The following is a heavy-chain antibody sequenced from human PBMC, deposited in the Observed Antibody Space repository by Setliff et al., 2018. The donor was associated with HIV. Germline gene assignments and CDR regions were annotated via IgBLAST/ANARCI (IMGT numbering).Heavy chain of an antibody. CDR1: GASISTDY. Sequence: SETLSLTCTVSGASISTDYWSWIRQSPGKGLEWIGYIYHTGTTNYSPSLESRVTISIDTSKNQFSLKLRSVTAADTAVYYCVRVESGILGYWGRGTLVTVSS. J-gene: IGHJ4*02. V-gene: IGHV4-59*12. D-gene: IGHD1-26*01. CDR3: VRVESGILGY. CDR2: IYHTGTT.